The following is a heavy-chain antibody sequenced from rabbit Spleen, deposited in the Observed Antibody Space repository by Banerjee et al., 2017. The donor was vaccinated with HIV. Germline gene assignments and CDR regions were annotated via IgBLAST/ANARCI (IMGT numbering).Heavy chain of an antibody. Sequence: QSLEESGGDLVKPGASLTLTCIASGVSFSGNSYMCWVRQAPGKGLEWIVCIDTGSSGFTYFASWAKGRFTISKTSSTTVTLQVTSLTAADTATYFCARDSGSSFSSYGMDLWGQGTLVTVS. CDR3: ARDSGSSFSSYGMDL. CDR2: IDTGSSGFT. D-gene: IGHD8-1*01. CDR1: GVSFSGNSY. J-gene: IGHJ3*01. V-gene: IGHV1S40*01.